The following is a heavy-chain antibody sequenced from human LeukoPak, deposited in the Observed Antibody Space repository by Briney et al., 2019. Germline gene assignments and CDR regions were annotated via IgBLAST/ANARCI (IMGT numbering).Heavy chain of an antibody. CDR1: LFTLSSYL. J-gene: IGHJ4*02. CDR3: AKARIDADYFDY. V-gene: IGHV3-30*18. D-gene: IGHD5-24*01. Sequence: RRALRDSRVATLFTLSSYLMYAVRPAPRKGLECVKVISYDGNNKYYADSVKSRFNISRDKSKNTLYLQMNRLRAEDTAVYYCAKARIDADYFDYWGQGTLVTVSS. CDR2: ISYDGNNK.